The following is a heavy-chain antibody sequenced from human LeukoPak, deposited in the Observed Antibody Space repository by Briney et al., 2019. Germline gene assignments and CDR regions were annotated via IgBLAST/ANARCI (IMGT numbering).Heavy chain of an antibody. V-gene: IGHV3-23*05. CDR1: GLSLSSNM. CDR2: ITSAGAT. D-gene: IGHD4-23*01. Sequence: AGGSLRLSCVASGLSLSSNMMSWVRQAPGEGLEWISTITSAGATYYIDPVRGRFTISRDISKNTVFLLMNSLRAEDTAMYYCVKRPEYDAGNFVFQHWGQGTLVTVSS. CDR3: VKRPEYDAGNFVFQH. J-gene: IGHJ1*01.